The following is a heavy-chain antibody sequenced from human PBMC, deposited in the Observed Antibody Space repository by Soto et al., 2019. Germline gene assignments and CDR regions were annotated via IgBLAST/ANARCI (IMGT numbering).Heavy chain of an antibody. D-gene: IGHD2-2*01. CDR3: ARDILIGYCSSTSCYGGFDP. J-gene: IGHJ5*02. V-gene: IGHV1-3*01. CDR2: INAGNGNT. CDR1: GYTFTSYA. Sequence: ASVKVSCKASGYTFTSYAMHWVRQAPGQRLEWMGWINAGNGNTKYSQKFQGRVTITRDTSASTAYMELSSLRSEDTAVYYCARDILIGYCSSTSCYGGFDPWGQGTLVNVS.